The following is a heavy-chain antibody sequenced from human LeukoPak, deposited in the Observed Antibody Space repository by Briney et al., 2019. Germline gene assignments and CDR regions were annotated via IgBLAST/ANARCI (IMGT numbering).Heavy chain of an antibody. CDR1: GFTFSSHW. Sequence: GGTLRLTCAASGFTFSSHWMTWVRLAPGKGLEWVANIKQGGSQKYYVDSVKGRFTISRDDAKSTLFLQMNNLRAEDSALYYCARGPNFGDYVDFLDSWGQGTLVTVSS. CDR2: IKQGGSQK. J-gene: IGHJ4*02. CDR3: ARGPNFGDYVDFLDS. D-gene: IGHD4-17*01. V-gene: IGHV3-7*01.